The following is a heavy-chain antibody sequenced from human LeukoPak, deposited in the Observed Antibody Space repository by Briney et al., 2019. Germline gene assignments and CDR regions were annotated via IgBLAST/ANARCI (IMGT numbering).Heavy chain of an antibody. CDR2: INHSGST. Sequence: LETLSLTCAVYGGSFSGYYWSWVRQPPGKGLEWIGEINHSGSTNYNPSLTSRVTISVAPSKNQFSLKLSSVTAADTAVYYCARLRGYSYGGDYWGQGTLVTVSS. CDR3: ARLRGYSYGGDY. D-gene: IGHD5-18*01. CDR1: GGSFSGYY. V-gene: IGHV4-34*01. J-gene: IGHJ4*02.